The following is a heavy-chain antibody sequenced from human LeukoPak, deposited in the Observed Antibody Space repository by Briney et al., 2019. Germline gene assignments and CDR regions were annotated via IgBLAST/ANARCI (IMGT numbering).Heavy chain of an antibody. CDR1: GFTFSSYA. CDR2: ISYDGSNK. Sequence: GGSLRLSCAASGFTFSSYAMHWVRQAPGKGLEWVAVISYDGSNKYYADSVKGRFTISRDNSKNTLYLQMNSLRAEDTAVYYCARGLRLGELSLYYFDYWGQGTLVTVSS. CDR3: ARGLRLGELSLYYFDY. J-gene: IGHJ4*02. D-gene: IGHD3-16*02. V-gene: IGHV3-30-3*01.